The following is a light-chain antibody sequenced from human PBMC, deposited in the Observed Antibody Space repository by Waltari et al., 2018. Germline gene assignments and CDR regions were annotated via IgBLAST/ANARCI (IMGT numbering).Light chain of an antibody. V-gene: IGKV2-30*02. CDR2: RVS. CDR1: QSLVHSNGNTY. CDR3: MQGTHWPPT. J-gene: IGKJ4*01. Sequence: DVVLSKSPLSLPVTLGQPASISCTSSQSLVHSNGNTYLNWYQQRPGQSPRRLIYRVSNRDSGVPDRISGSGSGTDFTLTINRVEAEDVGVYYCMQGTHWPPTFGGGTKVEIK.